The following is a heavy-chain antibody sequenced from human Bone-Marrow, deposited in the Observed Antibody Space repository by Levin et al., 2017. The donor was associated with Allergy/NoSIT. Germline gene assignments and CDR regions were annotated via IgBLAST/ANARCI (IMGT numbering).Heavy chain of an antibody. CDR3: TRDGGSGSFYNRPFHF. Sequence: SETLSLTCSVSGGSVGSGGYYWSWVRQRPGTGLEWIGYIYHGGITKYNPAYDSRAVISVNMSKNQLSLQLMSVTATDTAVYYCTRDGGSGSFYNRPFHFWGQGTLVTVSS. J-gene: IGHJ4*02. D-gene: IGHD3-10*01. CDR2: IYHGGIT. V-gene: IGHV4-31*03. CDR1: GGSVGSGGYY.